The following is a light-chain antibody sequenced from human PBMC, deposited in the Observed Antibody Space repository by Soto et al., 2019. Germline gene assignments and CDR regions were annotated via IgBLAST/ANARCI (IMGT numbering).Light chain of an antibody. CDR2: DVS. CDR3: SSYTGSSTLYV. V-gene: IGLV2-14*01. Sequence: QSALTQPASVSGSPGQSITISCTGTSSDVGGYNYVSWYQQHPGKTPKLMIYDVSNRPSGVSNRFSGSKSGNTASLTISGLQAEDGADYYCSSYTGSSTLYVFGTGTKLTVL. CDR1: SSDVGGYNY. J-gene: IGLJ1*01.